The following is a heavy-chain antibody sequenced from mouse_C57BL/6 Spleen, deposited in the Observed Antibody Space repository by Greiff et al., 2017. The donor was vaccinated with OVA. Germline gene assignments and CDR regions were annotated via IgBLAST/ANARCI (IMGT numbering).Heavy chain of an antibody. D-gene: IGHD2-1*01. CDR2: IDPSDSET. J-gene: IGHJ4*01. Sequence: QVQLQQPGAELVRPGSSVKLSCKASGYTFTSYWMHWVKQRPIQGLEWIGNIDPSDSETHYNQKFKDKATLTVDKSSSTAYMQLSSLTSEDSAVYYCARTPYGNYGGYYAMDDWGQGTSVTVSS. CDR1: GYTFTSYW. V-gene: IGHV1-52*01. CDR3: ARTPYGNYGGYYAMDD.